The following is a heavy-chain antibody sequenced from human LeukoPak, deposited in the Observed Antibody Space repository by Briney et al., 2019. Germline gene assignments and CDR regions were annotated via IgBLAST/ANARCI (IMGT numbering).Heavy chain of an antibody. D-gene: IGHD2-15*01. Sequence: PGGSLRLSCAASGFTFSSYWMHWVRQAPGKGLVWVSRINSDGSSTSYADSVKGRFTISRDNAKNSLYLQMNSLRAEDTAVYYCASSYCSGGSCYSAWVYYFDYWGQGTLVTVSS. CDR1: GFTFSSYW. V-gene: IGHV3-74*01. J-gene: IGHJ4*02. CDR2: INSDGSST. CDR3: ASSYCSGGSCYSAWVYYFDY.